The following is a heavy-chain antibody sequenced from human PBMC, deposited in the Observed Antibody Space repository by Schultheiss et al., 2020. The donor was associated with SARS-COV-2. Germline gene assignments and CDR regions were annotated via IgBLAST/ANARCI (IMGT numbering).Heavy chain of an antibody. CDR1: GGSISDYY. CDR3: ASGPGRDFRFDY. CDR2: INHGGNT. V-gene: IGHV4-34*01. D-gene: IGHD3-16*01. J-gene: IGHJ4*02. Sequence: SETLSLTCTVSGGSISDYYWSWIRQSPGKGLEWIAEINHGGNTNYNPSLKSRVTMSVDTSKNQFSLNLSSVTAADTAVYFCASGPGRDFRFDYWGQGTLVTVSS.